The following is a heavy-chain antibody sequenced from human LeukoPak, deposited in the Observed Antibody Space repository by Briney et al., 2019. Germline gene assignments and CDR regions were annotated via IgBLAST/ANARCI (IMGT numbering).Heavy chain of an antibody. D-gene: IGHD3-16*01. CDR2: IYYSGST. CDR3: ARYSTGWGAFDY. J-gene: IGHJ4*02. Sequence: PSETLSLTCAVSGPSISSYYWSWIRQPPGKGLEWIGYIYYSGSTNYNPSLKSRVTISVDTSKNQFSLKLSSVTAADTAVYYCARYSTGWGAFDYWGQGTLVTVSS. V-gene: IGHV4-59*01. CDR1: GPSISSYY.